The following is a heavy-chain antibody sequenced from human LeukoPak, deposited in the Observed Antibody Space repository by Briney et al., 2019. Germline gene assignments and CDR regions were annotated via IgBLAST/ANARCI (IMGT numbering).Heavy chain of an antibody. CDR3: ARLTVRGYSDSSGYPSDAFDI. Sequence: GESLKICCKGSGYIFTSCSIGWVRQMPGKGLEWMGIIYPGDSDTRYSPSFQGQVTISADKSISTAYLQWSSLKASDTAMYYCARLTVRGYSDSSGYPSDAFDIWGQGTMVTVSS. V-gene: IGHV5-51*01. D-gene: IGHD3-22*01. J-gene: IGHJ3*02. CDR2: IYPGDSDT. CDR1: GYIFTSCS.